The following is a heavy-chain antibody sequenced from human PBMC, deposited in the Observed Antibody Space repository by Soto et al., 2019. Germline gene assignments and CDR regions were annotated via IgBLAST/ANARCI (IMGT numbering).Heavy chain of an antibody. Sequence: SVKVSCKASGGTFSSYTISWVRQAPGQGLEWMGRIIPILGIANYAQKFQGRVTITRDTSASTAYMELSSLRSEDTAVYYCARGVAGPLHWFDPWGQGTLVTVSS. CDR2: IIPILGIA. J-gene: IGHJ5*02. D-gene: IGHD6-19*01. CDR1: GGTFSSYT. V-gene: IGHV1-69*02. CDR3: ARGVAGPLHWFDP.